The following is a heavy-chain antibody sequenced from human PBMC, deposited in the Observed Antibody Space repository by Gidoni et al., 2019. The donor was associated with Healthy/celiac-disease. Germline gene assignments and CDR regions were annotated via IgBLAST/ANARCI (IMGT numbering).Heavy chain of an antibody. CDR1: GFTFSSDA. Sequence: EVQLLESGGGLVQPGGSLRRSCSASGFTFSSDASTWVRQAPGKGLGWVAAIIGRGDTTYYADSVKGRYTISRDISKNTLCLHMNSLRAEDTAVYYCTRPGSAWYFHYWGQGTLVTVSS. D-gene: IGHD6-19*01. CDR3: TRPGSAWYFHY. V-gene: IGHV3-23*01. J-gene: IGHJ4*02. CDR2: IIGRGDTT.